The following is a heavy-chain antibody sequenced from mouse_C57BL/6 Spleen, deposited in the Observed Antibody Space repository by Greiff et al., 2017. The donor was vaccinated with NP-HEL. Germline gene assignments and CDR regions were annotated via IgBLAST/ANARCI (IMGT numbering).Heavy chain of an antibody. V-gene: IGHV1-39*01. CDR1: GYSFTDYN. D-gene: IGHD1-1*01. J-gene: IGHJ2*01. CDR2: INPNYGTT. Sequence: VQLQQSGPELVKPGASVKISCKASGYSFTDYNMNWVKQSNGRSLEWIGVINPNYGTTSYNQKFKGKATLTVDQSSSTAYMQLNSLTSEDSAVYYCAREGYYGSSYYFDYWGQGTTLTVSS. CDR3: AREGYYGSSYYFDY.